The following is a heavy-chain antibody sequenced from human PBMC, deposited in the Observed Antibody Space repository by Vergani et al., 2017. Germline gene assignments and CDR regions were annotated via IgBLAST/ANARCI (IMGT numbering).Heavy chain of an antibody. D-gene: IGHD6-6*01. CDR1: GGSFSGYY. Sequence: QVQLQQWGAGLLKPSETLSLTCAVYGGSFSGYYWSWIRQPPGKGLEWIGEINHSGSTNYNPSLKSRVTISVDTSKNQFSLKLSSVTAADTAVYYCAKEGWAQLARGVYYFDYWGQGTLVTVSS. CDR3: AKEGWAQLARGVYYFDY. V-gene: IGHV4-34*01. CDR2: INHSGST. J-gene: IGHJ4*02.